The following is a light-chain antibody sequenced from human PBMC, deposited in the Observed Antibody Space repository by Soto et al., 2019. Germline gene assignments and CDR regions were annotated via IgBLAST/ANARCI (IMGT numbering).Light chain of an antibody. CDR3: ATWDTSLGAVL. CDR1: VSNIGNNY. Sequence: QSVLTQPPSVSAAPGQKVTISCSGGVSNIGNNYVSWYQQLPGSAPKLLIYDNDKRPSGIPDRFFGSKSGTSATLGIPRLQTGDEADYYCATWDTSLGAVLFGGGTKVTVL. CDR2: DND. J-gene: IGLJ2*01. V-gene: IGLV1-51*01.